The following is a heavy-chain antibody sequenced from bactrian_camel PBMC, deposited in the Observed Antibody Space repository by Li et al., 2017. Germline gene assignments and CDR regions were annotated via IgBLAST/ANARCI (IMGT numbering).Heavy chain of an antibody. V-gene: IGHV3S53*01. CDR1: AYLYC. CDR2: IEAADIT. D-gene: IGHD5*01. J-gene: IGHJ4*01. Sequence: SGGGSVQAGGSLRLSCVFSAYLYCMGWFRQAPGKEREEVARIEAADITSYADSVKGRFTTSKDTAKNTLYLQLNSLTREDSAMYYCTRETQWVGYHEFAEYWGQGTQVTVS. CDR3: TRETQWVGYHEFAEY.